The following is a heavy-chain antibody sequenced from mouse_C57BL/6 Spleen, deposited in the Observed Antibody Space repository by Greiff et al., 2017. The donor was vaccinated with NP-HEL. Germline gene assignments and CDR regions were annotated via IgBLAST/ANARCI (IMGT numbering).Heavy chain of an antibody. CDR2: IYPGDGDT. CDR3: ARSNYDYDVGLGY. J-gene: IGHJ3*01. Sequence: QVQLQQSGPELVKPGASVKISCKASGYAFSSSWMNWVKQRPGKGLEWIGRIYPGDGDTNYNGKFKGKATLTADKSSSTAYMQLSSLTSEDSAVYFCARSNYDYDVGLGYWGQGTLVTVSA. D-gene: IGHD2-4*01. CDR1: GYAFSSSW. V-gene: IGHV1-82*01.